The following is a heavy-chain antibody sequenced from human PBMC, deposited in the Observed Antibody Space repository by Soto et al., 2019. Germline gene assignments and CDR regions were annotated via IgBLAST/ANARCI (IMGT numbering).Heavy chain of an antibody. J-gene: IGHJ4*02. CDR2: IDPSYSRH. D-gene: IGHD5-18*01. V-gene: IGHV5-10-1*01. CDR1: GYAFTHYW. Sequence: PGESPKIFCNPSGYAFTHYWTSWVPQKPRKGLEGVERIDPSYSRHKYSPSFDVHVKITNHKSIIAAFLQWCSLRDSDTAAFYCASRRGYSYDFGYSGQGILVTASS. CDR3: ASRRGYSYDFGY.